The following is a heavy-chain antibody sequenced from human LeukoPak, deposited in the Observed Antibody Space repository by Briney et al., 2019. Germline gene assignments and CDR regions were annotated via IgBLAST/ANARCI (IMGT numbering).Heavy chain of an antibody. CDR2: IYSSGST. J-gene: IGHJ3*02. Sequence: PSETLSLTCTVSGDSISSSSYYWGWIRQPPGKGLEWIGSIYSSGSTYYNPSLMSRVTISVDTSKSQFSLTLRSVTAADTAVYYCARHQGVVGGMQLRSDAFDIWGQGTMVTVSS. CDR3: ARHQGVVGGMQLRSDAFDI. CDR1: GDSISSSSYY. D-gene: IGHD5-18*01. V-gene: IGHV4-39*01.